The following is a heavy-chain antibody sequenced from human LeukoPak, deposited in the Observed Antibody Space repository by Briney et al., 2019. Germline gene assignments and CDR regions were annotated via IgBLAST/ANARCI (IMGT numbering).Heavy chain of an antibody. V-gene: IGHV4-4*07. CDR3: ARGRGDYFDSSGYFFDY. J-gene: IGHJ4*02. Sequence: SETLSLTCTVSGGSISSYYWSWIRQPAGKGLEWIGSIYTSESTNYNPSLKSRVTMSVDKSKNQFSLKLTSVTAADTAVYYCARGRGDYFDSSGYFFDYWGQGTLVTVSS. CDR2: IYTSEST. CDR1: GGSISSYY. D-gene: IGHD3-22*01.